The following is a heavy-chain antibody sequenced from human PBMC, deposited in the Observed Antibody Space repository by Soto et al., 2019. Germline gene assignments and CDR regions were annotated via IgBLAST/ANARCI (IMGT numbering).Heavy chain of an antibody. CDR1: GGSISSYY. V-gene: IGHV4-59*08. CDR3: ARRYGYSFDY. D-gene: IGHD1-1*01. J-gene: IGHJ4*02. Sequence: QVQLQESGPGLVKPSETLSLTCTVSGGSISSYYWSWIRQPPGKGLEWIGYIYYSGSTNYTPTLKSRVTISVDPSNNQSSLKLSSVTAADTAVYYCARRYGYSFDYWGQGTLVTVSS. CDR2: IYYSGST.